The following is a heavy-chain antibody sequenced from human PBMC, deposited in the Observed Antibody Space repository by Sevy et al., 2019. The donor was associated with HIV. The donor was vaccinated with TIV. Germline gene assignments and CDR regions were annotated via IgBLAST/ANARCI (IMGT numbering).Heavy chain of an antibody. CDR3: AKGDRSFYGLDV. CDR1: GFTFSPYA. J-gene: IGHJ6*02. D-gene: IGHD3-22*01. Sequence: GGSLRLSCAASGFTFSPYAMSWLRQAPGKGLEWVSAISGSGGSTYNADSVEGRFTISRDNSKNTLYLEMNSLRVEDTAVYYCAKGDRSFYGLDVWGQRTTVTVSS. CDR2: ISGSGGST. V-gene: IGHV3-23*01.